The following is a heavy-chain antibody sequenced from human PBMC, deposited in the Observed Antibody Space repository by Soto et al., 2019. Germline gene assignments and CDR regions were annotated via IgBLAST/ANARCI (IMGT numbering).Heavy chain of an antibody. V-gene: IGHV1-69*06. CDR1: GGTFSSYA. J-gene: IGHJ4*02. D-gene: IGHD1-20*01. CDR3: ARNKYNWKDGGVGTLDY. CDR2: ISPIFGTA. Sequence: QVQLVQSGAAVKKPGSSGKVSCKASGGTFSSYAISWVRQAPGQGLEWMGGISPIFGTANSAQKCQGRVTITADKSTSTAYMELRSLRSEDTAVYYCARNKYNWKDGGVGTLDYWGQGTLVTVSS.